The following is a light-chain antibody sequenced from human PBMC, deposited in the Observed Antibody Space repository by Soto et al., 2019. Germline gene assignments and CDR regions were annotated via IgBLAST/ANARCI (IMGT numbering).Light chain of an antibody. J-gene: IGKJ2*02. CDR3: QQYYRSCT. CDR2: DAY. Sequence: DIQLTQSPSTLSASVGDRVTITCRASQSVTDWLAWYQQKPGKAPKLLIYDAYSLQSGVPSRFSGSGSGTEFSLTISSLQPDDFATYYSQQYYRSCTFGQGTKVEIK. CDR1: QSVTDW. V-gene: IGKV1-5*01.